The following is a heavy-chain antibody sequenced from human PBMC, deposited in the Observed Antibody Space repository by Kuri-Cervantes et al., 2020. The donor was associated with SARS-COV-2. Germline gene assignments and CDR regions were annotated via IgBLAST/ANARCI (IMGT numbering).Heavy chain of an antibody. V-gene: IGHV3-48*01. CDR1: GFTFSDYS. Sequence: GEFLKISCAASGFTFSDYSMNWVRQAPGKGLEWVSYIGSSSSIIYYADSMKGRFTISRDNAKNSLSLQMNSLRAEDTAVYYCARERYYSGHYGMDVWGQGTTVTVSS. CDR3: ARERYYSGHYGMDV. J-gene: IGHJ6*02. D-gene: IGHD3-10*01. CDR2: IGSSSSII.